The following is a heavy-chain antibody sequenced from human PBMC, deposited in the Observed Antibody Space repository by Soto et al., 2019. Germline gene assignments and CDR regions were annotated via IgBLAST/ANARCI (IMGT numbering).Heavy chain of an antibody. J-gene: IGHJ6*02. Sequence: TSETLSLTCTVSGGSISSSSYYWGWIRQPPGKGLEWIGSIYYSGSTYYNPSLKSRVTISVDTSKNQFSLKLSSVTAADTAVYYCARQGLRAVYSGMDVWGQGTTVTVS. V-gene: IGHV4-39*01. CDR2: IYYSGST. CDR3: ARQGLRAVYSGMDV. D-gene: IGHD2-21*01. CDR1: GGSISSSSYY.